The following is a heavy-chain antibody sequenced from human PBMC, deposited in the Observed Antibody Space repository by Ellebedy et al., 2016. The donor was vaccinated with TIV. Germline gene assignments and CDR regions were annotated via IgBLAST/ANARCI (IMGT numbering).Heavy chain of an antibody. CDR2: IQQDGSEK. J-gene: IGHJ3*02. V-gene: IGHV3-7*01. D-gene: IGHD4-11*01. Sequence: GESLKISXAASGFTFSLYWMTWVRQAPGRGLEWVANIQQDGSEKYYVDSVKGRFTISRDNTRNSPSLQMNSLRAEDTAVYYCARQFTAYSYGFDIWGQGTTVTVSS. CDR3: ARQFTAYSYGFDI. CDR1: GFTFSLYW.